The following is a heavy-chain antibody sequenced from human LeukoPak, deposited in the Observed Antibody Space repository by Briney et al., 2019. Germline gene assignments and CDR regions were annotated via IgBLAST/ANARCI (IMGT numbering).Heavy chain of an antibody. V-gene: IGHV1-69*13. J-gene: IGHJ4*02. Sequence: ASVKVSCKASGGTFSSYAINWVRQAPGQGLEWMGGIIPIFGTANYAQKFQVRVTITADESTSTAYMELSSLRSEDTAVYYCAIRGHGAGSLDYWGQGTLVTVSS. CDR1: GGTFSSYA. CDR3: AIRGHGAGSLDY. D-gene: IGHD3-10*01. CDR2: IIPIFGTA.